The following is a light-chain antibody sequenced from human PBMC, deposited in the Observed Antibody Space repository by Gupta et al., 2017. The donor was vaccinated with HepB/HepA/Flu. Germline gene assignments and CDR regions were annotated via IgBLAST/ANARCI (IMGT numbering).Light chain of an antibody. V-gene: IGKV3-20*01. CDR1: QSVSSSY. CDR3: QQYGSSTT. CDR2: GAS. Sequence: EIVLTQSPGTLSLSPGERATLSCTASQSVSSSYLAWYQQKPGQAPRLLIYGASSRATGIPDRFSGSGSGTFFTLTISRLEPEDFAVYYFQQYGSSTTFGQGTRLEIK. J-gene: IGKJ5*01.